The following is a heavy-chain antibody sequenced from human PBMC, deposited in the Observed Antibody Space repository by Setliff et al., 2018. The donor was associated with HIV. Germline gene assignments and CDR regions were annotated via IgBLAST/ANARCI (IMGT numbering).Heavy chain of an antibody. J-gene: IGHJ4*02. CDR3: ATSSGSGVAPFDN. V-gene: IGHV1-69*02. CDR1: EDTFNSYT. D-gene: IGHD3-10*01. CDR2: TIPVLSMS. Sequence: SVKVSCKASEDTFNSYTIHWVRQTPGQGLEWMGRTIPVLSMSNFALKFQGRGSIFADKSTSTAYLGLNGLTSEDTAIYYCATSSGSGVAPFDNWGQGTLVTVS.